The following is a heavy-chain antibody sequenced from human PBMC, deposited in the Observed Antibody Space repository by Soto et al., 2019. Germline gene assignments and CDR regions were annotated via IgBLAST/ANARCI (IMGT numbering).Heavy chain of an antibody. Sequence: QVQLVQSGAEVKKPGSSVKVSCKASGGTFSSYAISWVREAPGQGLEWMGGIIPIFGTANYAQKFQGRVTITADKSSSTAYMELSSLRSEDTAVYYCARSETPYSGSYYPLLHWGQGTLVTVSS. CDR2: IIPIFGTA. CDR3: ARSETPYSGSYYPLLH. D-gene: IGHD1-26*01. J-gene: IGHJ4*02. V-gene: IGHV1-69*06. CDR1: GGTFSSYA.